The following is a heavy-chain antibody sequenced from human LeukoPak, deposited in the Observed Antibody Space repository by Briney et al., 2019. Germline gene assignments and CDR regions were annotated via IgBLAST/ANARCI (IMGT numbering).Heavy chain of an antibody. Sequence: ASVKVSCKASGYTFTSYYMHWVRQAPGQGLKWMGIINPSGGSTSYAQKFQGRVTMTRDTSTSTVYMELSSLRSEDTAVYYCARDEIYCSSTSCYHDLFDYWGQGTLVTVSS. V-gene: IGHV1-46*01. D-gene: IGHD2-2*01. CDR1: GYTFTSYY. J-gene: IGHJ4*02. CDR2: INPSGGST. CDR3: ARDEIYCSSTSCYHDLFDY.